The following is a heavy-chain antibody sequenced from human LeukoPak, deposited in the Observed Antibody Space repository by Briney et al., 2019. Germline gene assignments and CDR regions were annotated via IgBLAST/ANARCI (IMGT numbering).Heavy chain of an antibody. CDR1: GFTVSSNY. Sequence: PGGSLRLSCAASGFTVSSNYMSWVRQAPGKGLEWVSVIYSGGSTYYADSVKGRFTISRDNSKNTLYLQMNSLRAEDTAVYYCVRDISSGYYTFDYWGQGTLVTVSS. D-gene: IGHD3-22*01. J-gene: IGHJ4*02. CDR3: VRDISSGYYTFDY. V-gene: IGHV3-66*01. CDR2: IYSGGST.